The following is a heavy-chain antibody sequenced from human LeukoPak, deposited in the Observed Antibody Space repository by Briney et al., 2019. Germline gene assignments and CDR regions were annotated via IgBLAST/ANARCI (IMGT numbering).Heavy chain of an antibody. CDR1: GGSISRYY. CDR3: ARDRAAAATRFVHFDY. CDR2: IYTSVST. J-gene: IGHJ4*02. Sequence: PSETLSLTCTVSGGSISRYYWSWIRQPAGKGLESLGRIYTSVSTNYNPSLKSRVTMSVDTSKNQFSLKLSSVTAAAAAVYYCARDRAAAATRFVHFDYWGQGTLVTVSS. V-gene: IGHV4-4*07. D-gene: IGHD6-13*01.